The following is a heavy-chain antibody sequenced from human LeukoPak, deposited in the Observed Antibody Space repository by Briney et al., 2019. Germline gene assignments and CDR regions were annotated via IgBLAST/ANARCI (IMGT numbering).Heavy chain of an antibody. CDR3: AKSIWYSSSWYFDY. Sequence: GGSLRLSCEASGFTFSTYAMTWVRQAPGKGLEWVSAISGSGGSTNYADSVKGRFTISRDNSQNTLYLQMNSLRAEDTAVYYCAKSIWYSSSWYFDYWGQGTLVTVSS. CDR1: GFTFSTYA. J-gene: IGHJ4*02. CDR2: ISGSGGST. D-gene: IGHD6-13*01. V-gene: IGHV3-23*01.